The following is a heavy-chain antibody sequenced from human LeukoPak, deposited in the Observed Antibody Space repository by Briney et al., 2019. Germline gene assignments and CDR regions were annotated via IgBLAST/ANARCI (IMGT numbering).Heavy chain of an antibody. V-gene: IGHV3-23*01. Sequence: PSETLSLTCTVSGVSISSSNSYWGWIRQPPGKGLEWVSTINDDGDITYYADSVKGRFTISRDNSKNTLFLQMNSLRGEDTALYYCAKSRGSGSNMARGVNFDYWGQGTLVTVSS. D-gene: IGHD3-10*01. CDR1: GVSISSSNSY. CDR3: AKSRGSGSNMARGVNFDY. CDR2: INDDGDIT. J-gene: IGHJ4*02.